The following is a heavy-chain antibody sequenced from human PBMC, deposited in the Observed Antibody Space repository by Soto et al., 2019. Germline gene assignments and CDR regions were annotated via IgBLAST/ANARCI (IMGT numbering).Heavy chain of an antibody. Sequence: PGESLKISCKGSGYSFTSYWIGWVRQMPGKGLEWMGIIYPGDSDTRYSPSFQGQVTISADKSISTAYLQWSSLKASDTAMYYCARGMLDFWSGPPAPIGGYYLDVWGNGTTVTVSS. CDR2: IYPGDSDT. CDR3: ARGMLDFWSGPPAPIGGYYLDV. D-gene: IGHD3-3*01. J-gene: IGHJ6*03. CDR1: GYSFTSYW. V-gene: IGHV5-51*01.